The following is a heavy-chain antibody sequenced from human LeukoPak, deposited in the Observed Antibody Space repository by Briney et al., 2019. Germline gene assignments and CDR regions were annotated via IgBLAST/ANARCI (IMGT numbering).Heavy chain of an antibody. Sequence: TGGSLRLSCAASGFTFSSYAMSWVRQAPGKGLEWVSAISGSGARTFYADSVEGRFTISRDNSKNTLSLQVNTLRAEDTAVYYCAKGKDYQLPRSFEYWGQGTLVTVAS. J-gene: IGHJ4*02. CDR2: ISGSGART. CDR3: AKGKDYQLPRSFEY. V-gene: IGHV3-23*01. D-gene: IGHD2-2*01. CDR1: GFTFSSYA.